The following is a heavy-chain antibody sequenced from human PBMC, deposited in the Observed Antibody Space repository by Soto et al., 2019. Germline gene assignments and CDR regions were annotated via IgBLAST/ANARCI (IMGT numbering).Heavy chain of an antibody. J-gene: IGHJ3*02. V-gene: IGHV1-24*01. CDR1: GYTLTELS. CDR2: FDPEDGET. CDR3: AGGALAASKEWVYSYDGLDI. D-gene: IGHD6-25*01. Sequence: ASVKVYCKVSGYTLTELSMHWVRQAPGKGLEWMGGFDPEDGETIYAQKFQGRVTMTEDTSTDTAYMELSSLRSEDTAVYYCAGGALAASKEWVYSYDGLDIWGQGTMVTVSS.